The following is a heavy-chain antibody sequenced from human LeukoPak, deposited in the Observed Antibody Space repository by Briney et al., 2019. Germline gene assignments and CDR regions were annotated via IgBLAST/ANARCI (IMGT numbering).Heavy chain of an antibody. CDR2: ISSSSTYI. V-gene: IGHV3-21*01. CDR3: AGAYCGGDCYSGVAFDI. Sequence: KSGGSLRLSCAASGFTFSSYSMNWVRQAPGKGLDWVSYISSSSTYIYYADSVKGRFTISRDNAKNSLYLQVNSLRAEDTAVYYCAGAYCGGDCYSGVAFDIWGQGTMVTVSS. D-gene: IGHD2-21*02. CDR1: GFTFSSYS. J-gene: IGHJ3*02.